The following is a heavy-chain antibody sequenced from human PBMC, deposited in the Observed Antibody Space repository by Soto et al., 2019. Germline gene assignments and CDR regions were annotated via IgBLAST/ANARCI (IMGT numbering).Heavy chain of an antibody. CDR1: GFTVSGSA. CDR3: TSHLGELSFPRAFDI. CDR2: IRSKTNSYAT. V-gene: IGHV3-73*01. Sequence: EVQLVESGGGLVQPGGSLKLSCAASGFTVSGSAVHWVRQASGKGLEWVGRIRSKTNSYATAYAASVKGRFTISRDDSKNTAYLQMNSLKTEDTAGYYRTSHLGELSFPRAFDIWGQGTMVTVSS. J-gene: IGHJ3*02. D-gene: IGHD3-16*02.